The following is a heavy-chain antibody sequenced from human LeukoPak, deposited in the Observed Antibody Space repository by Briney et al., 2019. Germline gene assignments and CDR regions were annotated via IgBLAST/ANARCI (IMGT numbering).Heavy chain of an antibody. D-gene: IGHD3-3*01. Sequence: PSETLSLTCTVSGGSISSSSYYWGWIRQPPGKGLEWMGSIYYSGSTYYNPSLKSRVTISVDTSKNQFSLKLSSVTAADTAVYYCARQAREYYDFWSGPNYYGMDVWGQGTTVTVSS. CDR2: IYYSGST. CDR3: ARQAREYYDFWSGPNYYGMDV. J-gene: IGHJ6*02. V-gene: IGHV4-39*01. CDR1: GGSISSSSYY.